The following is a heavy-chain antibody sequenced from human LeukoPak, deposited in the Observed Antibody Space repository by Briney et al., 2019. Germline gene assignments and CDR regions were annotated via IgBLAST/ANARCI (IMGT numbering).Heavy chain of an antibody. CDR2: VSRGGGTS. CDR3: ATVGSGWFYFDY. V-gene: IGHV3-23*01. Sequence: PGGSLRLSCAASGFTFSSYAMSWVRQAPGKGLEWVSAVSRGGGTSYYADSVRGLFTVSRDSSENTLYLQMNSLRAEDTAVYYCATVGSGWFYFDYWGQGTLVTVSS. D-gene: IGHD6-19*01. CDR1: GFTFSSYA. J-gene: IGHJ4*02.